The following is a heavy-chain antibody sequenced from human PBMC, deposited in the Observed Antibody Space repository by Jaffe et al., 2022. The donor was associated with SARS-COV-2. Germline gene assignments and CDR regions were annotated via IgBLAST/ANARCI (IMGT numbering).Heavy chain of an antibody. Sequence: QVQLVQSGAEVKKPGASVKVSCKPSGYTFSAYYIYWVRQAPGQGLEWMGRINPTSGGTNYAQEFQGRVTMTRDTSIRTAYMELSRLRSDDTAVYYCARGEAIVVVTWSDNWYFDLWGRGTLVTVSS. V-gene: IGHV1-2*06. CDR3: ARGEAIVVVTWSDNWYFDL. D-gene: IGHD3-22*01. J-gene: IGHJ2*01. CDR2: INPTSGGT. CDR1: GYTFSAYY.